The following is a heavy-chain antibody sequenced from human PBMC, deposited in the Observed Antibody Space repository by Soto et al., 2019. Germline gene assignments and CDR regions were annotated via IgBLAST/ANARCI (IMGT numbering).Heavy chain of an antibody. D-gene: IGHD2-2*01. CDR2: ISYDGSNK. J-gene: IGHJ6*02. CDR3: ARVVPAAMYYYYGMDV. CDR1: GFTFSTYG. Sequence: AGGSLRLSCAASGFTFSTYGMHWVRQAPGKGLEWVAVISYDGSNKYYADSVKGRFTISRDNSKNTLYLQMNSLRAEDTAVYYCARVVPAAMYYYYGMDVWGQGTTVTVSS. V-gene: IGHV3-30*03.